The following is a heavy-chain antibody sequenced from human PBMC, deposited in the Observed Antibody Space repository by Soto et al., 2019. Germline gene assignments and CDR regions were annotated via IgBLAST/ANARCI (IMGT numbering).Heavy chain of an antibody. Sequence: EAQLVESGGGLVQPGRSLRLSCVASGFTFDDYAIHWVRQAPGKGLEWVSGISWNGAATGYADSVKGRFTISRDNAKNSLYLQMSSLRTEDTAIYYCAISQGASRHWFGPWGQGTLVTVSS. CDR2: ISWNGAAT. V-gene: IGHV3-9*01. J-gene: IGHJ5*02. CDR1: GFTFDDYA. CDR3: AISQGASRHWFGP.